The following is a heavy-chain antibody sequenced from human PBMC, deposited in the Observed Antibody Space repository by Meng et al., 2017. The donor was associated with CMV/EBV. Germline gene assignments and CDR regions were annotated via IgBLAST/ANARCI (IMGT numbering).Heavy chain of an antibody. CDR1: VYTFTNYY. CDR2: INPSGGST. CDR3: ARGSERIAVAGRDYYYYGMDV. Sequence: ASVKVSCKASVYTFTNYYMHWVRQAPGQGLEWMGIINPSGGSTSYAQKFQGRVTMTRDTSTSTVYMELSSLRSEDTAVYYCARGSERIAVAGRDYYYYGMDVWGQGTTVTVSS. D-gene: IGHD6-19*01. J-gene: IGHJ6*02. V-gene: IGHV1-46*01.